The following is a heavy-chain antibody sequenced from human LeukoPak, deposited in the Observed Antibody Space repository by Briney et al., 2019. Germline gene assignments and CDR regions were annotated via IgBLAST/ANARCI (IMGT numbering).Heavy chain of an antibody. Sequence: GGSLRLSCAASGFTFSSYWMHWVRQAPGKGLGWVSRINSDGSSTSYADSVKGRFTISRDNAKNTLYLQMNSLRAEDTAVYYCARAYCSGGSCYRAHYYYYYMDVWGKGTTVTVSS. CDR1: GFTFSSYW. V-gene: IGHV3-74*01. CDR3: ARAYCSGGSCYRAHYYYYYMDV. J-gene: IGHJ6*03. D-gene: IGHD2-15*01. CDR2: INSDGSST.